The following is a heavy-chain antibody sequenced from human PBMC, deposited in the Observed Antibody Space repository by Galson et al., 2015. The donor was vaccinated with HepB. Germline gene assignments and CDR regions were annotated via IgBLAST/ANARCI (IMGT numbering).Heavy chain of an antibody. V-gene: IGHV3-30*04. D-gene: IGHD4-23*01. CDR2: ISYDGSNK. CDR1: GFTFSSYA. J-gene: IGHJ4*02. CDR3: ARSGNYGGNSPRFDY. Sequence: SLRLSCAASGFTFSSYAMHWVRQAPGKGLEWVAVISYDGSNKYYADSVKGRFTISRDNSKNTLYLQMNSLRAEDTAVYYCARSGNYGGNSPRFDYWGQGTLVTVSS.